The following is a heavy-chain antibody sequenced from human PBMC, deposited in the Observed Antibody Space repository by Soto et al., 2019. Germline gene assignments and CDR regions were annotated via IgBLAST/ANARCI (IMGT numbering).Heavy chain of an antibody. CDR2: IIPILGIA. CDR1: GGTFSSYT. V-gene: IGHV1-69*02. D-gene: IGHD2-2*01. J-gene: IGHJ5*02. CDR3: ARSGVPAARGWFDP. Sequence: QVQLVQSGAEVKKPGSSVKVSCKASGGTFSSYTISWVRQAPGQGLEWMGRIIPILGIANYAQKFQGRVTITADKSTSTAYMELSSLRAEDTAVYYCARSGVPAARGWFDPWGKGTLVTVSS.